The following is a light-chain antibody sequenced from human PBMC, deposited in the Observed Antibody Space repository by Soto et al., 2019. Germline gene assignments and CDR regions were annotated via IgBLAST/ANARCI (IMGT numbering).Light chain of an antibody. V-gene: IGKV3-11*01. CDR3: QQRGSWPPLT. CDR1: QSVANY. Sequence: EVVLTQSPATLSLSPGERATLSCGASQSVANYIAWYQKRPGQSPRLLIYDSSNRATGIPARFTGSGSGTDFTLTISSLEPEDFAVYYCQQRGSWPPLTFGGGTKVEIK. CDR2: DSS. J-gene: IGKJ4*01.